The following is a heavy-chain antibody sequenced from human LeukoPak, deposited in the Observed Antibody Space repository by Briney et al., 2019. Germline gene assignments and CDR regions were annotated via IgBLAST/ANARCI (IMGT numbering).Heavy chain of an antibody. CDR2: ISYSGST. Sequence: PSETLSLTCTVSGDSISSSGYYWAWIRQPPGKGLEWIGSISYSGSTFYNPSLKSRVTISVDTSKNQFSLKLSSVTAADTAVYYCARLGAAMAPDYWGQGTLVTVSS. V-gene: IGHV4-39*01. CDR1: GDSISSSGYY. CDR3: ARLGAAMAPDY. J-gene: IGHJ4*02. D-gene: IGHD5-18*01.